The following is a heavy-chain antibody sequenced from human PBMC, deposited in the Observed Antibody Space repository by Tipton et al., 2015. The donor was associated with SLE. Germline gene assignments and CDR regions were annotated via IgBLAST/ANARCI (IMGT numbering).Heavy chain of an antibody. J-gene: IGHJ3*02. CDR3: ATPYYYDSSGYPYAFDI. D-gene: IGHD3-22*01. V-gene: IGHV1-69*01. Sequence: QLVQSGAEVKKPGSSVKVSCKASGGTFSSYAISWVRQAPGQGLEWMGGIIPIFGTANYAQKFQGRVTITADESTSTAYMELSSLRSEDTAVYYCATPYYYDSSGYPYAFDIGGQGTMVTVSS. CDR1: GGTFSSYA. CDR2: IIPIFGTA.